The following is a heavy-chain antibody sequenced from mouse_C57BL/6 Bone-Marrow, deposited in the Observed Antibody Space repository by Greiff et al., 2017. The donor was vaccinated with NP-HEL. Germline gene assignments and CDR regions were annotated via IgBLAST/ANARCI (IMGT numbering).Heavy chain of an antibody. CDR3: ARHLGRGYFDY. CDR2: ISNGGGRT. V-gene: IGHV5-12*01. CDR1: GFTFSDYY. Sequence: DVQLVESGGGLVQPGGSLKLSCAASGFTFSDYYMYWVRQTPEKRLEWVAYISNGGGRTYYPDTVKGRFTISRDNAKNTLYLQMSRLKSEDTAMYYCARHLGRGYFDYWGQGTTLTVSS. J-gene: IGHJ2*01. D-gene: IGHD4-1*01.